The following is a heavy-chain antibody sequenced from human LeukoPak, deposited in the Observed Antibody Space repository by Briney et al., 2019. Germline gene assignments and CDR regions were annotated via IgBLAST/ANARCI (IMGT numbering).Heavy chain of an antibody. D-gene: IGHD3-9*01. CDR3: ARAYYDILTGSLSIYYFDY. CDR2: ISGSGGST. J-gene: IGHJ4*02. V-gene: IGHV3-23*01. Sequence: GGSLRLSCAASGFTFSSYAMSWVRQAPGKGLEWVSAISGSGGSTYYADSVKGRFTISRDNAKNSLFLQMNSLRAEDTAVYYCARAYYDILTGSLSIYYFDYWGQGTLVTVSS. CDR1: GFTFSSYA.